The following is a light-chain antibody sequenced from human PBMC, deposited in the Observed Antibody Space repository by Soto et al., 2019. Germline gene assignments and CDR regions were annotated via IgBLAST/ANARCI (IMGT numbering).Light chain of an antibody. Sequence: DVQMTQAPSSLSASVGERVTITCRASQSISVSLAWYQQKPGKAPNLLIYDASTLQGGVPSRFSGSGSGTEFTLTVTSLQPEDFATYFCQQYDKYSTFGHGTKVDIK. J-gene: IGKJ1*01. CDR3: QQYDKYST. CDR2: DAS. V-gene: IGKV1-5*01. CDR1: QSISVS.